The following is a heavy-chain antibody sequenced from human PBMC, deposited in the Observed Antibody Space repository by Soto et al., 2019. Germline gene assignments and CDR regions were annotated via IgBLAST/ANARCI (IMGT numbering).Heavy chain of an antibody. CDR1: GDSVSSNSAA. D-gene: IGHD2-15*01. V-gene: IGHV6-1*01. CDR2: TYYRSKWYN. J-gene: IGHJ4*02. CDR3: AREAPPFCSGGSCYSGYFDY. Sequence: SQTLSLTCAISGDSVSSNSAAWNWIRQSPSRGLEWLGRTYYRSKWYNDYEVSVKSRIIINTDTAKNQFSLQLNSVSPEDTAVYYCAREAPPFCSGGSCYSGYFDYWGQGSLVTVSS.